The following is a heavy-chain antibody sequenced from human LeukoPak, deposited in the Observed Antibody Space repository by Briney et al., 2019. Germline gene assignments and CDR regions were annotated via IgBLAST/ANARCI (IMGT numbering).Heavy chain of an antibody. J-gene: IGHJ4*02. CDR3: ARDRGVAAHLDY. CDR2: IWFDGTNK. D-gene: IGHD5-12*01. CDR1: GFPFSNYG. Sequence: GGSLRLSCAASGFPFSNYGMHWVRQAPGKGLEWVAVIWFDGTNKYHADSVRGRFTISRDNSKNTLYLQMSSLRAEDTAVYYCARDRGVAAHLDYWGQGTLVTVSS. V-gene: IGHV3-33*01.